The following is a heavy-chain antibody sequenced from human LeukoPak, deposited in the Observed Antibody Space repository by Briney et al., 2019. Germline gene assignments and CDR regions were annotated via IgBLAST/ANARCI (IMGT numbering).Heavy chain of an antibody. Sequence: SETLSLTCTVSDGSISSGGYYWSWIRQHPGKGLEWIGYIYYSGSTYYNPSLKSRVTISVDTSKNQFSLKLSSVTAADTAVYYCARGIAMRGYRLFDYWGQGTLVTVSS. CDR1: DGSISSGGYY. J-gene: IGHJ4*02. V-gene: IGHV4-31*03. CDR2: IYYSGST. D-gene: IGHD6-13*01. CDR3: ARGIAMRGYRLFDY.